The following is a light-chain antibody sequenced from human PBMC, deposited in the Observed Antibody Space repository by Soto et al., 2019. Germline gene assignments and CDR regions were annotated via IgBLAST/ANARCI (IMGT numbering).Light chain of an antibody. Sequence: EVVLTQSPGTLSLSPGERATLSCRASQIVSSSHLAWYQQKPGQAPRLLMNGASTRATGTPDRFSGSGSGTDFSLTISRLEPEDFAVYYCQHYGISLWTFGQGTKVEIK. J-gene: IGKJ1*01. CDR1: QIVSSSH. V-gene: IGKV3-20*01. CDR3: QHYGISLWT. CDR2: GAS.